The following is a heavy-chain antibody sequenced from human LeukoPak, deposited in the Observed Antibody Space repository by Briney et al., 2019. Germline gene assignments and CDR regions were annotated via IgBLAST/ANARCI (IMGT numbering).Heavy chain of an antibody. Sequence: GGSLRLSCVLSTFTKAWMNWVRQAPGKGLEWVGRVKNRGDGMATDYAAPVKGRFIISRDDSRKTVYLQMDSLKTEDTAVYFCTTEYFGGFEYWGQGTLVTVSS. CDR1: TFTKAW. CDR2: VKNRGDGMAT. V-gene: IGHV3-15*07. J-gene: IGHJ4*02. CDR3: TTEYFGGFEY. D-gene: IGHD3-16*01.